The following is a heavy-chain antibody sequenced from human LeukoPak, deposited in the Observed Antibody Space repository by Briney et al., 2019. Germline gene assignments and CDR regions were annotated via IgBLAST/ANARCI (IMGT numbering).Heavy chain of an antibody. Sequence: SETLSLTCTVSGGSISSYYWSWIRQPPGKGLEWIGYIYYSGSTNYNPSLKSRVTISVDTSKNRFSLKLSSVTAADTAVYYCARARWAGSSWYYFDYWGQGTLVTVSS. D-gene: IGHD6-13*01. CDR2: IYYSGST. V-gene: IGHV4-59*01. CDR3: ARARWAGSSWYYFDY. CDR1: GGSISSYY. J-gene: IGHJ4*02.